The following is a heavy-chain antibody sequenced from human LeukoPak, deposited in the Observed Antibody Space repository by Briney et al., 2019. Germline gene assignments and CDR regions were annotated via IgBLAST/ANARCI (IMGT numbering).Heavy chain of an antibody. CDR3: ARGQVASNFDY. Sequence: ASVKVSCKASGYTFTAYYIHWVRQAPGQGLEWMGWINPNSGATNYAQKFQGRVTMTRDTSISTAYMELSRLRSDDTAVYYCARGQVASNFDYWGQGTLVTVSS. D-gene: IGHD5-24*01. V-gene: IGHV1-2*02. CDR2: INPNSGAT. J-gene: IGHJ4*02. CDR1: GYTFTAYY.